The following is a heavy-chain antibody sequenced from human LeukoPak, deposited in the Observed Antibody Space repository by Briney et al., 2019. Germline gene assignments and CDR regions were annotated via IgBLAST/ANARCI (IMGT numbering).Heavy chain of an antibody. CDR2: NSGSGDAI. D-gene: IGHD2-15*01. CDR3: ARTYGSGSLDY. V-gene: IGHV3-48*01. J-gene: IGHJ4*02. Sequence: NSGSGDAIFYADSVQGRFTISRDNAKNSVYLQMNSLRAEDTAVYYCARTYGSGSLDYGGQGTLVTVSS.